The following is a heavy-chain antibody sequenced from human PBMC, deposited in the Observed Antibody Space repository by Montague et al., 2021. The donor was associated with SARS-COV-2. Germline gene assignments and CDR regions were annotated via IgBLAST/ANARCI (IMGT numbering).Heavy chain of an antibody. V-gene: IGHV4-39*01. J-gene: IGHJ3*02. Sequence: SETLSLTCTVSGGSISSSSHYWGWIRQPPGKWLDWIGSIYYSGSTYYKPSLKSRVTIYVDTSKNQFSLKLSSVTAADTAVYYCARHSGRDTIFGVITIPDAFDIWGQGTTVTVSS. CDR1: GGSISSSSHY. D-gene: IGHD3-3*01. CDR2: IYYSGST. CDR3: ARHSGRDTIFGVITIPDAFDI.